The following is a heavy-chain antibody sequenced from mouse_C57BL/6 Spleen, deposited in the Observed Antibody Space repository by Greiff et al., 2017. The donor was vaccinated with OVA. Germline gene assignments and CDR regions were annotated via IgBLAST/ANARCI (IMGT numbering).Heavy chain of an antibody. J-gene: IGHJ3*01. CDR2: IYPRDGST. CDR3: ARGEFAY. Sequence: VQRVESGPELVKPGASVKLSCKASGYTFTSYDINWVKQRPGQGLEWIGWIYPRDGSTKYNEKFKGKATLTVDTSSSTAYMELHSLTSEDSAVYFCARGEFAYWGQGTLVTVSA. CDR1: GYTFTSYD. V-gene: IGHV1-85*01.